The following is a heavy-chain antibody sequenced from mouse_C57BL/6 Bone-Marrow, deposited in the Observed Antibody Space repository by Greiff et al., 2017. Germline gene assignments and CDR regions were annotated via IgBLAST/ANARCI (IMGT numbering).Heavy chain of an antibody. CDR3: ARGLRRLDY. CDR2: INYDGSST. Sequence: DVKLVESEGGLVQPGSSMKLSCTASGFTFSDYYMAWVRQVPEKGLEWVANINYDGSSTYYLDSLKSRFIISRDNAKNILYLQMSSLKSEDTATYYCARGLRRLDYWGQGTTLTVSS. V-gene: IGHV5-16*01. D-gene: IGHD2-4*01. CDR1: GFTFSDYY. J-gene: IGHJ2*01.